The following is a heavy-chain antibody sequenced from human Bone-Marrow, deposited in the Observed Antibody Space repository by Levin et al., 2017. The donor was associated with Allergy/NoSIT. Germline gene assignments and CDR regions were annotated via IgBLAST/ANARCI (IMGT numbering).Heavy chain of an antibody. V-gene: IGHV4-59*13. CDR1: GGSISGYF. Sequence: SETLSLTCTVSGGSISGYFWNWFRQPPGKGLEWIGYIYQTGSTYSNPSLESRLTISVDTSKNQFSLTLHSVTAADTAIYYCARDTGGDLFGLGGRSNRFDPWGQGTRVTVSS. CDR2: IYQTGST. J-gene: IGHJ5*02. CDR3: ARDTGGDLFGLGGRSNRFDP. D-gene: IGHD3-16*01.